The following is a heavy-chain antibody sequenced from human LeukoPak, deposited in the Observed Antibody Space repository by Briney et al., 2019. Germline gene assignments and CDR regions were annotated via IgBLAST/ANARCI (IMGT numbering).Heavy chain of an antibody. V-gene: IGHV1-69*05. J-gene: IGHJ4*02. Sequence: GASVKVACKASGGTFSGCAISWVRQAPGQGLEWMGGIIPIFGTANYAQKFQGRVTITTDESTSTAYMELSSLRSEDTAVYYCARGYSYGYADYWGQGTLVTVSS. CDR2: IIPIFGTA. CDR3: ARGYSYGYADY. D-gene: IGHD5-18*01. CDR1: GGTFSGCA.